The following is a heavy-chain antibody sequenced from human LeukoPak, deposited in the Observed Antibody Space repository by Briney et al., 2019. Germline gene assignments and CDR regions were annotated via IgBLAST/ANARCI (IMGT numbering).Heavy chain of an antibody. D-gene: IGHD2-2*01. CDR1: GASISSRSYY. CDR2: IYYSGST. J-gene: IGHJ3*02. Sequence: SETLSLTCIVSGASISSRSYYWGWIRQPPGKGLEWIGSIYYSGSTYYNPSLKSRVTIFVDTSKNQFSLKLSSVTAADTAVYYCARSYCSSANCHAVGAFGIWGQGTSVTVSS. CDR3: ARSYCSSANCHAVGAFGI. V-gene: IGHV4-39*01.